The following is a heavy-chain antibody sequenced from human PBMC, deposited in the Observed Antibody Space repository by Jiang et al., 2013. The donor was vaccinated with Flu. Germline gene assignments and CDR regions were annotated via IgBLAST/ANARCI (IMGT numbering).Heavy chain of an antibody. J-gene: IGHJ4*02. Sequence: PGLVKPSQTLSLTCTVSGASITNDDYYWSWIRQPPGKGLEWIGYIYYTGTTNYNPSLKSRVTISVDTSKNQFSLKLNSVTAADTAVYYCARVPSVGHSTFRFDFWGQGTLVTVSS. D-gene: IGHD2/OR15-2a*01. CDR1: GASITNDDYY. CDR2: IYYTGTT. CDR3: ARVPSVGHSTFRFDF. V-gene: IGHV4-30-4*01.